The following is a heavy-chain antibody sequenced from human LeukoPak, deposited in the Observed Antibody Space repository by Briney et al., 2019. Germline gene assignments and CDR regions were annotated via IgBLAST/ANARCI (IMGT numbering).Heavy chain of an antibody. CDR2: INPNSGGT. V-gene: IGHV1-2*02. CDR1: GYTFTGYY. Sequence: ASVKVSCKASGYTFTGYYMHWVRQAPGQGLERMGWINPNSGGTNYAQKFQGRVTMTRDTSISTAYMELSRLRSDDTAVYYCARDFNPVSSRAMVATSYDYWGQGTLVTVSS. CDR3: ARDFNPVSSRAMVATSYDY. J-gene: IGHJ4*02. D-gene: IGHD5-12*01.